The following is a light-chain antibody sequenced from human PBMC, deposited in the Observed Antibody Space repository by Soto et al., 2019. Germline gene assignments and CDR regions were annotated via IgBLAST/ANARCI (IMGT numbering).Light chain of an antibody. CDR1: SSDVGGHNY. CDR3: SSYTTTSTPYV. J-gene: IGLJ1*01. Sequence: QSALTQSPSASGSPGQSVTISCTGTSSDVGGHNYVSWYQHHPGKAPKLIIYEVSKRPSGVPDRFSGSKSGNTASLTVSGLQAEDEAVYYCSSYTTTSTPYVFGTGTKLTVL. V-gene: IGLV2-8*01. CDR2: EVS.